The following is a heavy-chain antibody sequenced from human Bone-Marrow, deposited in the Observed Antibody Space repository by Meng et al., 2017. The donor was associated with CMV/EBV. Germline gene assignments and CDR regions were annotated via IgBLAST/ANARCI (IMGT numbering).Heavy chain of an antibody. V-gene: IGHV3-30-3*01. CDR2: ISYDGSKK. Sequence: GESLKISCAASGFTFSSYAMNWVRQAPGKGLEWVAVISYDGSKKYYEDSVKGRFTISRDNSKNTLYLQMNSLRAEDAATYYCARDSGYGYGGFDYWGQGTLVTVSS. D-gene: IGHD5-12*01. CDR1: GFTFSSYA. CDR3: ARDSGYGYGGFDY. J-gene: IGHJ4*02.